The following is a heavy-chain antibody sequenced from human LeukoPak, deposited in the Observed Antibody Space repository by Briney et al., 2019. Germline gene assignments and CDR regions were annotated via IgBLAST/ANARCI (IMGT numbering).Heavy chain of an antibody. V-gene: IGHV5-51*01. D-gene: IGHD3-22*01. CDR2: IYPGDSDT. Sequence: GESLKISCKGSGYSITSYWIGWVRQMPGKGLEWMGIIYPGDSDTRYSPSFQGQVTISADKSISTAYLQWSSLKASDTAMYYCARAYYYDSSGYYYPTGWFDPWGQGTLVTVSS. J-gene: IGHJ5*02. CDR1: GYSITSYW. CDR3: ARAYYYDSSGYYYPTGWFDP.